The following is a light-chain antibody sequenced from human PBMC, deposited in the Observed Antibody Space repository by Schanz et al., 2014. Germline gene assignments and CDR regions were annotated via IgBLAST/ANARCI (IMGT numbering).Light chain of an antibody. J-gene: IGLJ3*02. V-gene: IGLV2-11*01. CDR1: SSDVGGYNH. Sequence: SALTQPRSVSGSPGQSVTISCTGTSSDVGGYNHVSWYQQHPGKAPKLMIYDVSKRPSGVRDRFSGSKSGNTASLTISGLQAEDEADYYCCSYAGSSWVFGGGTKVTVL. CDR2: DVS. CDR3: CSYAGSSWV.